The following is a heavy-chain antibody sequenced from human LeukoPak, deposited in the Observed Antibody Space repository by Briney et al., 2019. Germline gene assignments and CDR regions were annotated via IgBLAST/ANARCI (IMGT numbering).Heavy chain of an antibody. CDR2: FYYSGST. CDR3: ARGDRGWKFFDY. Sequence: PSETLSLTCTVSGDSISSSNYYWGWIRQPPGKGLEWIGTFYYSGSTYYNPSLKSRVTISVDTSKNQFSLKLNSVTAADTAVYFCARGDRGWKFFDYWGQGTLVTVSS. V-gene: IGHV4-39*07. J-gene: IGHJ4*02. D-gene: IGHD1-1*01. CDR1: GDSISSSNYY.